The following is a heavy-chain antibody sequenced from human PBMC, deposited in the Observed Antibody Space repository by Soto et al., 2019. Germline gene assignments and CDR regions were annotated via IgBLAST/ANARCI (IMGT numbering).Heavy chain of an antibody. Sequence: ASETLSHTCTVSGGSISSYYWSWIRQPPGKGLEWIGYIYYSGSTNYNPSLKSRVTISVDTSKNQFSLKLSSVTAADTAVYYCARLDSSGWPPLGEYFQHWGQGTLVTVSS. V-gene: IGHV4-59*08. J-gene: IGHJ1*01. D-gene: IGHD6-19*01. CDR2: IYYSGST. CDR1: GGSISSYY. CDR3: ARLDSSGWPPLGEYFQH.